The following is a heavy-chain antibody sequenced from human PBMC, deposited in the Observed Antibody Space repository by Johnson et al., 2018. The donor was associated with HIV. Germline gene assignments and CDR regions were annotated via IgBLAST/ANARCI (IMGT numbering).Heavy chain of an antibody. CDR3: ARDSDSLYAFDI. D-gene: IGHD3-22*01. CDR1: GFTFSSYA. Sequence: QVQLVESGGGLVKPGWSLRLSCAASGFTFSSYAMHWVRQAPGKGLEWVAVISYDGSNKYYADSVKGRFTISRDNSKNTLYLQMNSLRAQDTAVYYCARDSDSLYAFDIWGQGTMVTVSS. J-gene: IGHJ3*02. V-gene: IGHV3-30*04. CDR2: ISYDGSNK.